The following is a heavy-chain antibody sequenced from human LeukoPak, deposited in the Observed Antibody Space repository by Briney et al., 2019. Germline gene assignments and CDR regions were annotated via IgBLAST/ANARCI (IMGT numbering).Heavy chain of an antibody. Sequence: GGSRCLSSPASGFTSSMYCMHWDRQVPSKWMEWVAVISSDGSNKYYADSVKGRFTISRDNSKNTLYLQMNSLRAEDTAVYYCANLPAPSHHLWFWELGMDVWGQGTTVTVSS. J-gene: IGHJ6*02. V-gene: IGHV3-30*18. CDR1: GFTSSMYC. D-gene: IGHD3-10*01. CDR2: ISSDGSNK. CDR3: ANLPAPSHHLWFWELGMDV.